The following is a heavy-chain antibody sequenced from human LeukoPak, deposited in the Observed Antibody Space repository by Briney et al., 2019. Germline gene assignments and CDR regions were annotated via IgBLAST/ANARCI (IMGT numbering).Heavy chain of an antibody. CDR1: GYTFTDYD. CDR3: ASRSTVGFDP. Sequence: GASVKVSCKTSGYTFTDYDINWVRQAAGQGLEWMGWMNPKIGNSGYAEKFQGRVTMTRDTSISTAYMELSRLRSEDTAVYYCASRSTVGFDPWGQGTLVTVSS. CDR2: MNPKIGNS. V-gene: IGHV1-8*01. D-gene: IGHD4-23*01. J-gene: IGHJ5*02.